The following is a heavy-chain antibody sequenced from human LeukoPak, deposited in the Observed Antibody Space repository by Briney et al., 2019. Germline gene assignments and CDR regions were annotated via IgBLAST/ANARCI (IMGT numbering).Heavy chain of an antibody. CDR3: AKDGGLGYYGSDDY. Sequence: GGSLRLSCAASGFTFSSYGMHWVRQAPGKGLEWVAGISYDGSNKYYADSVKGRFTISRDNSKNTLYLQMNSLRAEDTAVYYCAKDGGLGYYGSDDYWGQGTLVTVSS. D-gene: IGHD3-10*01. CDR2: ISYDGSNK. J-gene: IGHJ4*02. V-gene: IGHV3-30*18. CDR1: GFTFSSYG.